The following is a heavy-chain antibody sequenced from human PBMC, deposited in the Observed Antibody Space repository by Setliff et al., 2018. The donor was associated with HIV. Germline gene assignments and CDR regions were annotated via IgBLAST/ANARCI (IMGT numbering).Heavy chain of an antibody. V-gene: IGHV4-38-2*02. CDR2: IYHSGST. CDR1: GYSISSGYY. D-gene: IGHD2-21*02. Sequence: SETLSLTCTVSGYSISSGYYWGWIRQPPGKGLEWIGSIYHSGSTYYNPSLKSRVTISVDTSKNQFSLKLSSVAAADTAVYYCARAMRGVVVTNMYYYYGMDAWGQGTTVTVSS. J-gene: IGHJ6*02. CDR3: ARAMRGVVVTNMYYYYGMDA.